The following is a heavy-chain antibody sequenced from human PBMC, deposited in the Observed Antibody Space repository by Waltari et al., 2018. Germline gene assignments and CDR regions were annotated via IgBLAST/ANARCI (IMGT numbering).Heavy chain of an antibody. V-gene: IGHV1-18*01. CDR2: LSPFSGQT. D-gene: IGHD1-26*01. CDR3: ATSYSWNGLEY. CDR1: GYSFTTYV. J-gene: IGHJ4*01. Sequence: QIHLVQSGPETQQPGASVKVSCKTSGYSFTTYVISWVRQAPGQGLEWVGWLSPFSGQTHYAQKFQDRVAMTADTAAATAYMELKSLRSDDTAFYYCATSYSWNGLEYWGHGTLVTVFS.